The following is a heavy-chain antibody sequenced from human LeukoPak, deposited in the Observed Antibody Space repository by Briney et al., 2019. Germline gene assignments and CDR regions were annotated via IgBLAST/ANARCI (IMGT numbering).Heavy chain of an antibody. CDR3: ARLEGVIGDALGI. Sequence: PGGSLRLSCAASGFPFSTYAMNWVRQAPGKGLEYVSAISSTGDSRYYADSVKGRFSISRDNSKNTLYLHLGSLRAEDMAVYYCARLEGVIGDALGIWGQGTMVTVSS. CDR2: ISSTGDSR. V-gene: IGHV3-64*02. CDR1: GFPFSTYA. J-gene: IGHJ3*02. D-gene: IGHD3-16*02.